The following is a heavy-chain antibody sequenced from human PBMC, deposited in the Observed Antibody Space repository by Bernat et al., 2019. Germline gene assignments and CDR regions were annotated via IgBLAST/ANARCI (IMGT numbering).Heavy chain of an antibody. J-gene: IGHJ6*02. CDR2: IWYDGSNK. Sequence: QVQLVESGGGVVQPGRSLRLSCAASGFTFSSYGMHWVRQAPGKGLEWVAVIWYDGSNKYYADSVKGRFTISRDNSKNTLYLQMNSLRAEDTAVYYCARDPIRRREGYYYGMDVWGQGTTVTVSS. CDR3: ARDPIRRREGYYYGMDV. V-gene: IGHV3-33*01. CDR1: GFTFSSYG. D-gene: IGHD2-21*01.